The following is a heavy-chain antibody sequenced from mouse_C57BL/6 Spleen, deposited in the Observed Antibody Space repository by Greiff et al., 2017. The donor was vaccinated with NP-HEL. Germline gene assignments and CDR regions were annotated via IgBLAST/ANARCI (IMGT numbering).Heavy chain of an antibody. J-gene: IGHJ3*01. CDR1: GYNFTSYW. CDR3: AAHSSGPFAY. V-gene: IGHV1-52*01. CDR2: IDPSDSET. D-gene: IGHD3-2*02. Sequence: QVQLQQPGAELVRPGSSVKLSCKASGYNFTSYWMHWVKQRPIQGLEWIGNIDPSDSETNYNQKFKDKATLTVDKSSSTAYMQLSSLTSEASAVYCCAAHSSGPFAYWGQGTLLTVSA.